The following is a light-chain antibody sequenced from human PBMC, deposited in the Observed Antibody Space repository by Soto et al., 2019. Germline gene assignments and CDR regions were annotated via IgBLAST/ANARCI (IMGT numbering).Light chain of an antibody. V-gene: IGLV2-14*01. CDR2: DVS. J-gene: IGLJ2*01. Sequence: QSALTQPASVSGSPGQSITISCTGTSSDVGGYNYVSWYQQHPGKAPKLMIYDVSNRPSGVSNRFSGSKSGNTASLTISGLQAEDEADYSCSSYTSSSTPWVVFGGGTKVTVL. CDR3: SSYTSSSTPWVV. CDR1: SSDVGGYNY.